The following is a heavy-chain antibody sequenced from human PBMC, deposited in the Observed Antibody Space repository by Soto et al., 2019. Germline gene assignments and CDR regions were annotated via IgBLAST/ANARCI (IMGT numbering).Heavy chain of an antibody. CDR3: ARSSECSNGVCSFFYNHDMDV. D-gene: IGHD2-8*01. Sequence: SVKVSCKASGGTFSSYAISWVRQAPGQGLEWMGGIIPIFGTANYAQKFQGRVTITADESTSTAYMELSSLRSEDTAVYYCARSSECSNGVCSFFYNHDMDVWGQGTTVTVSS. CDR2: IIPIFGTA. CDR1: GGTFSSYA. V-gene: IGHV1-69*13. J-gene: IGHJ6*02.